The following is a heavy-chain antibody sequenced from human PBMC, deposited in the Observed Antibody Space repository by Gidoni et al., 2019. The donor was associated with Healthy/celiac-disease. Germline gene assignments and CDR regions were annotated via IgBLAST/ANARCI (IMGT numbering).Heavy chain of an antibody. CDR3: ARAGYCSSTSCYGAFDI. Sequence: HLVRSGAAVKKPGSSVTLSRKASGRSFTSYTSSWVRQGPGQGLEWMGRIIPTLGIANYAQKFQGRVTITADKSTSTAYMELSSLRSEDTAVYYCARAGYCSSTSCYGAFDIWGQGTMVTVSS. J-gene: IGHJ3*02. V-gene: IGHV1-69*02. CDR2: IIPTLGIA. D-gene: IGHD2-2*01. CDR1: GRSFTSYT.